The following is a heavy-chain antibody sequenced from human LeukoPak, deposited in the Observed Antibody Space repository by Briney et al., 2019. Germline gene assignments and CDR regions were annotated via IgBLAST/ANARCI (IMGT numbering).Heavy chain of an antibody. V-gene: IGHV5-51*01. CDR2: IYPGDSDT. D-gene: IGHD4-17*01. Sequence: GESLKISCKGSGYSFTSYWIGWVRQMAGKGLEWMGVIYPGDSDTRYSPSFQGQVTISADKYISTAYLQWSSLKASDTAMYYCAAGPVTTSRYYFDYWGQGTLVTVSS. CDR1: GYSFTSYW. J-gene: IGHJ4*02. CDR3: AAGPVTTSRYYFDY.